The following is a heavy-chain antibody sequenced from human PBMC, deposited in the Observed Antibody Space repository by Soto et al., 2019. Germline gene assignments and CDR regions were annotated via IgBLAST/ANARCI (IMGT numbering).Heavy chain of an antibody. CDR3: AKEMDIVLVPAAMGPLSDY. CDR2: ISGSGGST. D-gene: IGHD2-2*03. CDR1: GFTFSSYA. V-gene: IGHV3-23*01. J-gene: IGHJ4*02. Sequence: PGGSLRLSCAASGFTFSSYAMSWVRQAPGKGLEWVSAISGSGGSTYYADSVKGRFTISRDNSKNTLYLQMNSLRAEDTAVYYCAKEMDIVLVPAAMGPLSDYWGQGTLVTVSS.